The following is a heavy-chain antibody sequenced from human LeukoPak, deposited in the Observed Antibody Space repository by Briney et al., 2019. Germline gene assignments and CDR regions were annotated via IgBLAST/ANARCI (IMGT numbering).Heavy chain of an antibody. CDR2: MNPNSGNT. Sequence: ASVKVSCKASGYTFTSYDINWVRQATGQGLEWMGWMNPNSGNTGYAQKFQGRVTMTRNTSISTAYMELSSLRSEDTAVYYCARGQTYYDFWSGYYNDDGYYFDYWGQGTLVTVSS. CDR1: GYTFTSYD. CDR3: ARGQTYYDFWSGYYNDDGYYFDY. D-gene: IGHD3-3*01. J-gene: IGHJ4*02. V-gene: IGHV1-8*01.